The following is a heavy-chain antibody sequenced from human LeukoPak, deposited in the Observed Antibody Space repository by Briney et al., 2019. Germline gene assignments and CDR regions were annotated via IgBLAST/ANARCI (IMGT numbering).Heavy chain of an antibody. Sequence: SETLSLTCTVSGGSISSSSYYWGWIRQPPGKGLEWIGSIYYSGSTYYNPSLKSRVTISVDTSKNQFSLKLSSVTAADTAVYYCAGRRWEMATIRPLVDYWGQGTLVTVSS. V-gene: IGHV4-39*01. J-gene: IGHJ4*02. CDR3: AGRRWEMATIRPLVDY. CDR1: GGSISSSSYY. D-gene: IGHD5-24*01. CDR2: IYYSGST.